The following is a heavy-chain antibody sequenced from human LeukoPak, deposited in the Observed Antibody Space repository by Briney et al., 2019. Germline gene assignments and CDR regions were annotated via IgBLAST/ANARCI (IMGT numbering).Heavy chain of an antibody. V-gene: IGHV3-30*18. J-gene: IGHJ4*02. CDR3: AKGSRYKYYYDSSGYYLDY. D-gene: IGHD3-22*01. CDR2: ISYDGSNK. Sequence: GGSLRLSCAASGFTFSSYGMHWVRQAPGKGLEWVAVISYDGSNKYYADSVKGRFTISRDNSKNTLYLQMNSLRAEDTAVYYCAKGSRYKYYYDSSGYYLDYWGQGTLVTVSS. CDR1: GFTFSSYG.